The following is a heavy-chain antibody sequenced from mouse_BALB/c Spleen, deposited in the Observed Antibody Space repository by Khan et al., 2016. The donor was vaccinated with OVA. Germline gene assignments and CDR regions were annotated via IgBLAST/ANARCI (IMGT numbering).Heavy chain of an antibody. CDR3: ARLEDI. V-gene: IGHV2-9*02. J-gene: IGHJ2*01. Sequence: VQLVESGPGLVVPSQSLSITCTVYGYSLTRYGVHWVRQPPGKGLEWLGVIWAGGSTNYNSALMSRLSISKDNSKSQVFLKMNSLQTDDTAMYYCARLEDIWGQGTTLTVSS. CDR2: IWAGGST. CDR1: GYSLTRYG. D-gene: IGHD1-3*01.